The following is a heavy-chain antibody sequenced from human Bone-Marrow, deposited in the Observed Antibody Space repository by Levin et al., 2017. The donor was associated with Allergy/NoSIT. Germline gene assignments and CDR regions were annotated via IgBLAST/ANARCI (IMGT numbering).Heavy chain of an antibody. D-gene: IGHD3-10*01. CDR2: IYGGDSDV. J-gene: IGHJ3*02. CDR3: ARKDGSGSDDAFDI. V-gene: IGHV5-51*01. Sequence: GESLKISCQASGYMFVNYWIGWVRQMPGKGLEWVGVIYGGDSDVIYSPTFQGQVTISADKSIRTAYLQWTTLKASDTGVYYCARKDGSGSDDAFDIWVQGTRVTVSS. CDR1: GYMFVNYW.